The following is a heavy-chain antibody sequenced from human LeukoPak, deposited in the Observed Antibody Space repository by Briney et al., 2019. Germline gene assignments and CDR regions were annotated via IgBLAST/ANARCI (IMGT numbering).Heavy chain of an antibody. CDR1: GGSISSYY. Sequence: SETLSLTCTVSGGSISSYYWSWTRQPPGKGLEWIGYIYYSGSTNYNPSLKSRVTISVDTSKNQFSLKLSSVTAADTAVYYCASATYYDFWSGPPYYYYYMDVWGKGTTVTVSS. V-gene: IGHV4-59*01. CDR3: ASATYYDFWSGPPYYYYYMDV. CDR2: IYYSGST. J-gene: IGHJ6*03. D-gene: IGHD3-3*01.